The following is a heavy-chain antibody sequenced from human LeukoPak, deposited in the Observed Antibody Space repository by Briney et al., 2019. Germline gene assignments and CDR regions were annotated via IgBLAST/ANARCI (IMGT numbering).Heavy chain of an antibody. D-gene: IGHD1-26*01. CDR1: GGSISSYY. V-gene: IGHV4-59*12. Sequence: SETLSLTCTVSGGSISSYYWSWIRQPPGKGLEWIGYIYYSGSTNYNPSLKSRVTISIDTSKNQFSLKLSSVTAADTAVYYCARLGGGFRNIVGGKWGQGTLVTVSS. CDR2: IYYSGST. CDR3: ARLGGGFRNIVGGK. J-gene: IGHJ4*02.